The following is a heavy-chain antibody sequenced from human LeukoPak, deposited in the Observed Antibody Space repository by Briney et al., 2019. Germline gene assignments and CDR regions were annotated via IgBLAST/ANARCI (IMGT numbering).Heavy chain of an antibody. D-gene: IGHD2-21*02. J-gene: IGHJ6*03. Sequence: SETLSLICSVSNGSISTYYWSWIRQPPGKGLEYIGYIDYSGHTYANPSLQSRVTMSVDTSKNQFSLELSSVTAADTAVYYCARESLGSDSRDDSIYQFYYTDVWGKGTTVTVSS. CDR1: NGSISTYY. V-gene: IGHV4-59*12. CDR3: ARESLGSDSRDDSIYQFYYTDV. CDR2: IDYSGHT.